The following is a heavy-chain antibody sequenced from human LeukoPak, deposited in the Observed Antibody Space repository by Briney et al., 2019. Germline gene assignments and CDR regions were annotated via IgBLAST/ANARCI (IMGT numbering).Heavy chain of an antibody. V-gene: IGHV3-21*01. CDR2: ISSTSTSI. Sequence: PGGSLRLSCAASGFTFSSSTMNWVRQAPGKGLEWVSSISSTSTSINYADSVRGRFTISRDNAKNSLYLQMNSLRAEDTAVYYCARTPRSGNIVVVPAAGYFDYWGQGTLVTVSS. CDR1: GFTFSSST. CDR3: ARTPRSGNIVVVPAAGYFDY. D-gene: IGHD2-2*01. J-gene: IGHJ4*02.